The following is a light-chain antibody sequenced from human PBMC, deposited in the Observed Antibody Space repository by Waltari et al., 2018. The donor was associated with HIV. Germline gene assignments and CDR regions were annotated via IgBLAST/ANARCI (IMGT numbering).Light chain of an antibody. CDR1: QPISNS. Sequence: DVHMTQSPSSLSASVGDRVTITCRASQPISNSLAWYQQKPGKAPKPLVYGTSRLESGVPSRFNGSGSGTDYTLTISSLQPEDFASYYCQQYYSIPNTFGQGTKLEIK. J-gene: IGKJ2*01. CDR3: QQYYSIPNT. V-gene: IGKV1-NL1*01. CDR2: GTS.